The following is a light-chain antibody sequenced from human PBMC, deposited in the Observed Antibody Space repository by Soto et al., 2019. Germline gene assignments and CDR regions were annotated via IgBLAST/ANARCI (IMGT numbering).Light chain of an antibody. CDR1: QSISSW. CDR2: KAS. J-gene: IGKJ4*01. Sequence: DIKMTQSPSTLSASVGDRVIITCRASQSISSWLAWYQQKPGEAPELLIYKASSLQSGVPSRFSGSGSGTEFTLTISSLQPDDFATYYCQHYNSCPLTFGGGTKV. CDR3: QHYNSCPLT. V-gene: IGKV1-5*03.